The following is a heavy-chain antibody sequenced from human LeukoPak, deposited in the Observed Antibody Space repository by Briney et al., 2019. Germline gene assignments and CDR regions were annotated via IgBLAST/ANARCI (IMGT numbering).Heavy chain of an antibody. CDR3: ARVDLLTGYYFFDY. V-gene: IGHV1-18*01. D-gene: IGHD3-9*01. J-gene: IGHJ4*02. CDR1: GYTFSNYG. Sequence: ASVKVSCKASGYTFSNYGISWVRQAPGQGLEWVGWIRGDNGNTNYAQKFQGRVTMTTETSTSTAYVELGSLGSDETAVYYCARVDLLTGYYFFDYWGQGTLVTVSS. CDR2: IRGDNGNT.